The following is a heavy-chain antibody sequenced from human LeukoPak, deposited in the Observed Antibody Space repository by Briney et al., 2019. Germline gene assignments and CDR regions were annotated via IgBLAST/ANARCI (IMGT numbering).Heavy chain of an antibody. D-gene: IGHD5-24*01. CDR1: GGSFSGYY. J-gene: IGHJ3*02. V-gene: IGHV4-34*01. CDR2: INHSGST. CDR3: VGGGQGDGYSADEAFDM. Sequence: ASETLSLTCAVYGGSFSGYYWSWIRQPPGKGLEWIGEINHSGSTNYNPSLKSRVTISVDTSKNQFSLQLNSVTPEDTAVYYCVGGGQGDGYSADEAFDMWGQGTMVTVSS.